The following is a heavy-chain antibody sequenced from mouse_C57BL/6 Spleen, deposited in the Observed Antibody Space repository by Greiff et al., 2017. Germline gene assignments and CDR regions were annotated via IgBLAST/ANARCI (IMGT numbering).Heavy chain of an antibody. J-gene: IGHJ3*01. Sequence: QVQLQQPGAELVMPGASVKLSCKASGYTFTSYWMHWVKQRPGQGLEWIGEIDPSDSYTNYNQKFKGKSTLTVDKSSSTAYMQLSSLTSADSAVYYCARPSYYGSLPWFAYWGQGTLVTVSA. CDR1: GYTFTSYW. CDR3: ARPSYYGSLPWFAY. D-gene: IGHD1-1*01. CDR2: IDPSDSYT. V-gene: IGHV1-69*01.